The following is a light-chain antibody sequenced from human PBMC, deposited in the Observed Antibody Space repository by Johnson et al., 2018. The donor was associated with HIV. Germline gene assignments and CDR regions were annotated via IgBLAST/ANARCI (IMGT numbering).Light chain of an antibody. J-gene: IGLJ1*01. CDR1: SSNIGNNY. V-gene: IGLV1-51*01. Sequence: QPVLTQPPSVSAAPGQKVTISCSGSSSNIGNNYVSWYQQLPGTAPKLLIYDNNKRPSGIPARFSGSKSATSATLDITGLQTGDEADYYCGTWDGSLSVYVFGAGTKVTVL. CDR3: GTWDGSLSVYV. CDR2: DNN.